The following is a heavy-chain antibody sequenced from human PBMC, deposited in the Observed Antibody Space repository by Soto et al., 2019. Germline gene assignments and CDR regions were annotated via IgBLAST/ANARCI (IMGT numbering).Heavy chain of an antibody. Sequence: GASVKVSCKASGYTFTSYGISWVRQAPGQGLEWMGWISAYNGNTNYAQKLQGRVTMTTDTSTSTAYMELRSLRSDDTAVYYCAREGGRYCSSTSCYWNYYYGMDVWGQGTTVTVS. CDR1: GYTFTSYG. J-gene: IGHJ6*02. D-gene: IGHD2-2*01. CDR2: ISAYNGNT. V-gene: IGHV1-18*01. CDR3: AREGGRYCSSTSCYWNYYYGMDV.